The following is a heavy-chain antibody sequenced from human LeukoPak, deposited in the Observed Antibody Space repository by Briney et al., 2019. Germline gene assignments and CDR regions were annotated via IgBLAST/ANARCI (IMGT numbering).Heavy chain of an antibody. Sequence: SETLSLTCSVSGSSITGFHWGWIRQPPGKGLDWIGYIQASGTTKHNPSLKSRVTISIDTSKAQYSLNVNSVSAADTAMYYCARLDSCGADSCIDSWGQGNLVIVSS. CDR2: IQASGTT. V-gene: IGHV4-59*01. CDR3: ARLDSCGADSCIDS. CDR1: GSSITGFH. J-gene: IGHJ4*02. D-gene: IGHD2-21*01.